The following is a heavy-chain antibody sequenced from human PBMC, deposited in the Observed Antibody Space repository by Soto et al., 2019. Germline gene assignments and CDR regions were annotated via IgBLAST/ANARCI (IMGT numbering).Heavy chain of an antibody. CDR3: ARQGFGPLHGLVDV. J-gene: IGHJ6*02. CDR1: GGSISSYY. Sequence: QVQLQESGPGLVKPSETLSLSCTISGGSISSYYWSWFRQSPGKRMEWIGYVHHSWGSSYNPSLRSRVAISLAPSKSQFSLKVTSVTATHTAVYYCARQGFGPLHGLVDVWGQGTTVTVSS. D-gene: IGHD3-10*01. CDR2: VHHSWGS. V-gene: IGHV4-59*08.